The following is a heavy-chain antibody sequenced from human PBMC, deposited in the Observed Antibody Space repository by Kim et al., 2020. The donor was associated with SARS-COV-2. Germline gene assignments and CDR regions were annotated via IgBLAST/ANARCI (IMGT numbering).Heavy chain of an antibody. Sequence: SETLSLTCTVSGGSISSGSYYWSWIRQPAGKGLEWIGRIYTSGSTNYNSSLKSRVTISVDTSKNQFSLKLSSVTAADTAVYYCARDRENYYDSSGQFARWGQGTLVTVST. CDR3: ARDRENYYDSSGQFAR. D-gene: IGHD3-22*01. CDR1: GGSISSGSYY. J-gene: IGHJ4*02. CDR2: IYTSGST. V-gene: IGHV4-61*02.